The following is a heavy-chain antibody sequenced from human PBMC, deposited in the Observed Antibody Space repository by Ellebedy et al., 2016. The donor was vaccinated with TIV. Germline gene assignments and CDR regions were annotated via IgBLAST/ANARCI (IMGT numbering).Heavy chain of an antibody. CDR3: ARVPTVVTAPFDY. V-gene: IGHV3-11*01. D-gene: IGHD4-23*01. Sequence: GGSLRLXXAASGFTFSDYYMTWIRQAPGKGLEWLSYISTSGGTMYYAGSVKGRFTISRDNAKKSLYLQMNSLRVEDTAVYYCARVPTVVTAPFDYWGQGALVTVSS. CDR1: GFTFSDYY. J-gene: IGHJ4*02. CDR2: ISTSGGTM.